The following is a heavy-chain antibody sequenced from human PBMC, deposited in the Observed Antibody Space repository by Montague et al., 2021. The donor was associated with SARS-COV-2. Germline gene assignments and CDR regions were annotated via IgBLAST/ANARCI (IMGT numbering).Heavy chain of an antibody. V-gene: IGHV4-4*07. J-gene: IGHJ4*02. Sequence: SETRSLTCTVSGGSISNYYWSWIRQPAGKGLEWIGRIYSSGSTXXXPSXXXRXSMSVDTSKNQFSLKLSSVTAADTAIYYCARDYSHCSGGSCVFDYWGQGTLVTVSS. D-gene: IGHD2-15*01. CDR1: GGSISNYY. CDR3: ARDYSHCSGGSCVFDY. CDR2: IYSSGST.